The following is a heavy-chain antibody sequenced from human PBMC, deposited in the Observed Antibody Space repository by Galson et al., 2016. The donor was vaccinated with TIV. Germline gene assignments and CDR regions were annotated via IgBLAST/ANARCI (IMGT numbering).Heavy chain of an antibody. J-gene: IGHJ4*02. Sequence: SLRLSCAASGFTFGSYGVHWVRQAPGKGLEWVTGVWFDGSNKYYADSVKGRFTVSRDNSKNTLYLQMNSLRAKDTAVYYCAREFRDYYFDYWGQGTLVTVSS. V-gene: IGHV3-33*01. CDR1: GFTFGSYG. CDR3: AREFRDYYFDY. D-gene: IGHD3/OR15-3a*01. CDR2: VWFDGSNK.